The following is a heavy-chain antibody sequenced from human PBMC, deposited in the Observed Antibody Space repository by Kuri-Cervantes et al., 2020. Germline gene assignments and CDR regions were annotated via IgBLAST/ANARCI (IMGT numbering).Heavy chain of an antibody. V-gene: IGHV1-2*02. CDR2: INPNSGGT. CDR1: GYTFTGYY. Sequence: ASVKVSCKASGYTFTGYYMHWVRQAPGQGLEWMGWINPNSGGTNYAQKFQGRGTMTRDTSISTAYMELSRLRSDDTAVYYCASTVTTFYGMDVWGQGTTVTVSS. CDR3: ASTVTTFYGMDV. J-gene: IGHJ6*02. D-gene: IGHD4-17*01.